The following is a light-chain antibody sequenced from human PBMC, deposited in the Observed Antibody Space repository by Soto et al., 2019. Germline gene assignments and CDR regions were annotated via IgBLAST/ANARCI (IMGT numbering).Light chain of an antibody. CDR3: QQYDRWPPGA. CDR2: GAS. CDR1: HSVGKS. J-gene: IGKJ4*01. Sequence: EIVLTQSPATLSVSPGERATLSCRASHSVGKSLAWYQLKPGQAPRLLIYGASTRATGFPARFSGTGSGTASTLTISGLQSADFALYYCQQYDRWPPGAFGGGTKVEI. V-gene: IGKV3-15*01.